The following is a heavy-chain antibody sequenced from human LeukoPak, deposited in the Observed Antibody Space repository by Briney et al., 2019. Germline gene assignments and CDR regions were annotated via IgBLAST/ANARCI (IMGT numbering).Heavy chain of an antibody. D-gene: IGHD2-8*01. J-gene: IGHJ1*01. CDR3: ARDPGYCTNGVCYGAYFQH. V-gene: IGHV4-4*07. CDR2: IYTSGST. CDR1: GGSISTYY. Sequence: SETLSLTCTVSGGSISTYYWSWIRQPAGKGLEWIGCIYTSGSTNYNPSLKSRVTMSVDTSKNQFSLKLSSVTAADTAVYFCARDPGYCTNGVCYGAYFQHWGQGTLVTVSS.